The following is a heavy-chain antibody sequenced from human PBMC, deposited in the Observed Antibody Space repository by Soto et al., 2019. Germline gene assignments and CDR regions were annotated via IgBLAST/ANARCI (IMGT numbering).Heavy chain of an antibody. V-gene: IGHV3-23*01. Sequence: GGSLKLSCAASGFTFSSYYMTWVRQAPGKGLEWVSSIYGSAISTYYADSVKGRFTISRDDSKNTLYLQMNSLKTEDTAVYYCTRRVWYNWNYQDHYYYMDVXGKGTTVTVSS. J-gene: IGHJ6*03. CDR2: IYGSAIST. CDR1: GFTFSSYY. CDR3: TRRVWYNWNYQDHYYYMDV. D-gene: IGHD1-7*01.